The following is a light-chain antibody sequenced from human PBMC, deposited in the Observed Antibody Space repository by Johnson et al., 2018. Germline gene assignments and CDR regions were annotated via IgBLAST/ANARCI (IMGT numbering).Light chain of an antibody. J-gene: IGLJ1*01. CDR3: GTWDSSLSSGNV. CDR1: SSNIGNNY. V-gene: IGLV1-51*02. CDR2: ENN. Sequence: QSVLTQPPSVSAAPGQKVTISCSGSSSNIGNNYVSWYQQLPGTAPKLLIYENNKRPSGIPDRFSGSKYGTSATLGITGLQTGDEADYYCGTWDSSLSSGNVFGTCTKVTFL.